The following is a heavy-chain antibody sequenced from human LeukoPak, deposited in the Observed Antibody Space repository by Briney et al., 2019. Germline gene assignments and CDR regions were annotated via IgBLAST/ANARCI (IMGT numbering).Heavy chain of an antibody. D-gene: IGHD3-22*01. J-gene: IGHJ3*02. CDR2: INPSGGST. CDR3: ARDGKIVAENDAFDI. CDR1: GYTFTSYY. V-gene: IGHV1-46*01. Sequence: GASVKVSCKASGYTFTSYYMHWVRQAPGQGLEWMGIINPSGGSTSYAQKFQGRVTMTRDTSTSTVYMELSSLRSEDTAVYYCARDGKIVAENDAFDIWGQGTMVTVSS.